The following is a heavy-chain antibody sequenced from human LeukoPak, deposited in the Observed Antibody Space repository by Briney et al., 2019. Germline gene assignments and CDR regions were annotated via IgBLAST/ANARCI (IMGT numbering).Heavy chain of an antibody. CDR3: ARDLRWNYGGYYYYYYMDV. CDR1: GGSISSGSYY. Sequence: PSETLSLTCTVSGGSISSGSYYWSWIRQPAGKGLEWIGRIYTSGSTNYNPSLKSRVTISVDTSKNQFSLKLSSVTAADTAVYYCARDLRWNYGGYYYYYYMDVWGKGTTVTVSS. D-gene: IGHD1-7*01. CDR2: IYTSGST. V-gene: IGHV4-61*02. J-gene: IGHJ6*03.